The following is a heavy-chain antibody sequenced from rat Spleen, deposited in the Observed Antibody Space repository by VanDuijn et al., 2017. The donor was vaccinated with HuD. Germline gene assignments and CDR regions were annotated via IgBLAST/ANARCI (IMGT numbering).Heavy chain of an antibody. CDR1: GFSLSNYG. D-gene: IGHD1-2*01. CDR2: IWCNGNA. CDR3: ARSDYSSPYYFDY. V-gene: IGHV2S61*01. J-gene: IGHJ2*01. Sequence: QVQLKESGPGLVKPSLTLSLTCTVSGFSLSNYGVFWVRQPPGKGLEWMGVIWCNGNANYNSALKSRLSISRDTSKSQVFLKMNNLQTEDTAMYFCARSDYSSPYYFDYWGQGVMVTVSS.